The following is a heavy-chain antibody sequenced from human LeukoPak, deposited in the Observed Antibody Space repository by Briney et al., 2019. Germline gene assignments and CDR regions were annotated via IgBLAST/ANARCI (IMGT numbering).Heavy chain of an antibody. Sequence: GGSLRLSCAASGFTFGNDAMQWVRQVPGKGLEWVSLISVDGGSTYYADSVKGRFTISRDNSRNSLYLQMNSLTSEDTALYYCVKGYRSSAEPDYWGQGTLVTVSS. V-gene: IGHV3-43*02. D-gene: IGHD5-12*01. CDR2: ISVDGGST. CDR1: GFTFGNDA. CDR3: VKGYRSSAEPDY. J-gene: IGHJ4*02.